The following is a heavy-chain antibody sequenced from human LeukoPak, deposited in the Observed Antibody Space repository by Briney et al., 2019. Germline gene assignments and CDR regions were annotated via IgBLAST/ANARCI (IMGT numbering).Heavy chain of an antibody. J-gene: IGHJ4*02. CDR3: TTRLRNHFDY. CDR2: ISDGSRDT. V-gene: IGHV3-23*01. CDR1: GFTFSSYA. Sequence: SGGSLRLSCAASGFTFSSYAMNWVRQAPGKGLEWVSTISDGSRDTHYAGSVKGRFTISRDDSQNIVYLQMDSLTAEDTALYYCTTRLRNHFDYWGQGTQVTVSS. D-gene: IGHD5-12*01.